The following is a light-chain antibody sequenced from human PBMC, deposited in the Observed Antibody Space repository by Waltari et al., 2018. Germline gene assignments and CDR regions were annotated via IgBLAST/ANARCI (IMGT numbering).Light chain of an antibody. CDR2: EVT. V-gene: IGLV2-14*01. Sequence: QSALTQPASVSGSPGQSITISCTATTSDVGGYNLVSWYQQHPGKAPKLMIYEVTKRPSGVSNRFPGSKSGNTASLTISGLQAEDEADYYCCSYAGSSTGVFGGGTKLTVL. CDR3: CSYAGSSTGV. CDR1: TSDVGGYNL. J-gene: IGLJ2*01.